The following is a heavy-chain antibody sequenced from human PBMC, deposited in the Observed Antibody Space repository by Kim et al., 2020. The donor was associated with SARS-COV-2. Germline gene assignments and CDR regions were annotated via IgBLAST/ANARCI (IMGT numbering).Heavy chain of an antibody. V-gene: IGHV4-34*01. D-gene: IGHD6-13*01. CDR2: INHSGST. CDR1: GGSFSGYY. Sequence: SETLSLTCAVYGGSFSGYYWSWIRQPPGKGLEWIGEINHSGSTNYNPSLKSRVTISVDTSKNQFSLKLSSVTAADTAVYYCARGTYSSSDPDVYYYYGMDVWGQGTTVTVSS. CDR3: ARGTYSSSDPDVYYYYGMDV. J-gene: IGHJ6*02.